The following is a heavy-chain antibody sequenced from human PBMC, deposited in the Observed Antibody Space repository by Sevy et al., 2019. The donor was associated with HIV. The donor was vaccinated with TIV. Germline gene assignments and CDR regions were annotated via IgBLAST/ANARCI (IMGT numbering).Heavy chain of an antibody. V-gene: IGHV3-11*04. J-gene: IGHJ4*02. D-gene: IGHD6-13*01. CDR2: ISSSGSTI. CDR1: GFTFSDYY. Sequence: GGSLRLSCAVSGFTFSDYYMSWIRQAPGKGLEWLSYISSSGSTIYYADSVKGRFTMSRDNAKNTLYLQMNSLRTEDTALYYCAKNTAAAGTGGFDYWGQGTLVTVSS. CDR3: AKNTAAAGTGGFDY.